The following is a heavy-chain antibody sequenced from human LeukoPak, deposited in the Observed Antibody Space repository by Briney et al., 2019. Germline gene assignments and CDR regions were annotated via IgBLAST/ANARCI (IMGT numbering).Heavy chain of an antibody. D-gene: IGHD6-19*01. CDR3: AKYSSGWFDY. CDR2: INPNSGGT. Sequence: ASVKVSCKSSGYTFTDYYMHWVRQAPGQGLEWMGWINPNSGGTNYAQKFQGRVTMTRDTSISTAYMGLSNLRSDDTAMYFCAKYSSGWFDYWGQGTLVTVSS. V-gene: IGHV1-2*02. CDR1: GYTFTDYY. J-gene: IGHJ5*01.